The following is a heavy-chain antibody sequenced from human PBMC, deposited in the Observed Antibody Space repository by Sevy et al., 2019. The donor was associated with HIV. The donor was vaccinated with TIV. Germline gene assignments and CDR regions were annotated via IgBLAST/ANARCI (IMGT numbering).Heavy chain of an antibody. CDR1: GYTLTKLS. Sequence: ASVKVSCKVSGYTLTKLSIHWVRQAPGKGLEWMGDFDVQDGQTIYAQKFQGRLKMTVDTTTDTVYIELSRLTSEDTAVYYCATVGLRYCSGSSCYQGDWFNPWGQGTLVTVSS. CDR2: FDVQDGQT. D-gene: IGHD2-15*01. CDR3: ATVGLRYCSGSSCYQGDWFNP. J-gene: IGHJ5*02. V-gene: IGHV1-24*01.